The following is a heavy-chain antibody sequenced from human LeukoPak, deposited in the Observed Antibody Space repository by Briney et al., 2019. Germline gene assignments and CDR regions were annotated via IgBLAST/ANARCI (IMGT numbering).Heavy chain of an antibody. Sequence: SETLSLTCTVSGGSISSYYWSWIRQPPGKGLEWIGYIYYSGSTNYNPSLKSRVTISVDTSKNQFSLKLSSVTAADTAVYYCASSQGTFNWFDPWGQGTLVTVSS. D-gene: IGHD1-1*01. CDR3: ASSQGTFNWFDP. V-gene: IGHV4-59*01. CDR2: IYYSGST. CDR1: GGSISSYY. J-gene: IGHJ5*02.